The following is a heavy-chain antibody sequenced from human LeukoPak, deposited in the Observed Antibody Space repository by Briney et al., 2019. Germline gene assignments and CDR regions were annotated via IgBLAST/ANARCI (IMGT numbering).Heavy chain of an antibody. Sequence: SETLSLTCTVSGGSISSYYWSWIRQPPGKGLEWVGDIYYSGSTNYNPSLKSRVTISVDTSKNQFSLKLSSVTAADTAVYYCARAVYYYDILTGYYRSGAFDIWGQGTMVTVSS. J-gene: IGHJ3*02. CDR3: ARAVYYYDILTGYYRSGAFDI. CDR1: GGSISSYY. V-gene: IGHV4-59*01. CDR2: IYYSGST. D-gene: IGHD3-9*01.